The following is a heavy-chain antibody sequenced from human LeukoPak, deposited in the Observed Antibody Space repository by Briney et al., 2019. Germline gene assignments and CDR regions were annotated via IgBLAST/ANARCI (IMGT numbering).Heavy chain of an antibody. V-gene: IGHV4-34*01. CDR2: INHSGST. D-gene: IGHD6-13*01. J-gene: IGHJ6*02. Sequence: SETLSLTCAVYGGSFSGYYWSWIRQPPGKGLEWIGEINHSGSTNYNPSLKSRVTISVDTSKNQFSLKLSSVTAADTAAYYCARQSGWAAAADYYYYYYGMDVWGQGTTVTVSS. CDR3: ARQSGWAAAADYYYYYYGMDV. CDR1: GGSFSGYY.